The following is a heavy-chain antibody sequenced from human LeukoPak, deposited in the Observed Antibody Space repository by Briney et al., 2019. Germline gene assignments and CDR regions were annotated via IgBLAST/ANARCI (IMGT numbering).Heavy chain of an antibody. V-gene: IGHV4-34*01. J-gene: IGHJ2*01. Sequence: KPSETLSLTCAVYGGSFSGYYWSWIRQPPGKGLEWIGEINHSGSTNYNPSLKSRVTISVDTSKNQFSLKLSSVTAADTAVYYCARCFRDNWYFDLWGRGILVTVSS. CDR1: GGSFSGYY. CDR2: INHSGST. D-gene: IGHD2-21*01. CDR3: ARCFRDNWYFDL.